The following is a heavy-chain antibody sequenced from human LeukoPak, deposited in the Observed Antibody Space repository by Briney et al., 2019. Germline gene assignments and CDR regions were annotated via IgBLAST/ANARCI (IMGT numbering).Heavy chain of an antibody. V-gene: IGHV3-9*03. CDR2: ISWNSGSV. J-gene: IGHJ4*02. Sequence: GGSLRLSCAASGFTFDDYAMHWVRQAPGKGLEWVSGISWNSGSVGYADSVKGRFTISRDNAKSSLYLQMNSLRAEDMALYYCARAQFWSGYFDYWGQGTLVTVSS. D-gene: IGHD3-3*01. CDR1: GFTFDDYA. CDR3: ARAQFWSGYFDY.